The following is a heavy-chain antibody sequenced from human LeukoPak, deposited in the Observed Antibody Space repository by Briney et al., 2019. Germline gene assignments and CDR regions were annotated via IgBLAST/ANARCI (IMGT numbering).Heavy chain of an antibody. Sequence: GGSLRLSCAASGFTFSSYAMSWVRQAPGKGLEWVSGISVSGGTTYYADSVKGRFTISRDKSKNTLYLQINSLRADDTAVYYCAKQVDSGSYRPFDYWGQGTLVTVSS. D-gene: IGHD1-26*01. CDR1: GFTFSSYA. J-gene: IGHJ4*02. CDR2: ISVSGGTT. V-gene: IGHV3-23*01. CDR3: AKQVDSGSYRPFDY.